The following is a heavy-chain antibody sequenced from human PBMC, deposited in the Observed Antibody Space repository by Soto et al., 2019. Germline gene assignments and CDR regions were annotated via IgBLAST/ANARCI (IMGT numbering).Heavy chain of an antibody. V-gene: IGHV3-23*01. CDR1: GFSFSTYT. Sequence: PGGSLRLSCSASGFSFSTYTMNWVRLAPGKGLEWVSGINAGVFTTYYADSVKGRFTISRDNSRKVLYLQMNSLRVEDTAIYYCAKDRYPDGICTYAYWGQGTSVTVSS. CDR2: INAGVFTT. J-gene: IGHJ4*02. CDR3: AKDRYPDGICTYAY. D-gene: IGHD2-2*01.